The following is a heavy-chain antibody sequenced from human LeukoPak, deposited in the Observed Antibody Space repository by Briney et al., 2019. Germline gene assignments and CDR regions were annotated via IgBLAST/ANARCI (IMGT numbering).Heavy chain of an antibody. J-gene: IGHJ4*02. Sequence: GGSLRLSCAASGFTFSSYAMSWVRQAPGKGLEWVSAISGSGGSTYYADSMKGRFTISRDNSKNTLYLQMNSLRAEDTAVYYCAKVPRYDFWSSLPFDYWGQGTLVTVSS. CDR3: AKVPRYDFWSSLPFDY. V-gene: IGHV3-23*01. D-gene: IGHD3-3*01. CDR1: GFTFSSYA. CDR2: ISGSGGST.